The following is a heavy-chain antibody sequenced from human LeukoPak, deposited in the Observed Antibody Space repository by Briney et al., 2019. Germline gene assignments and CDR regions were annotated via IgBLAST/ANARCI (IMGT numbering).Heavy chain of an antibody. V-gene: IGHV3-74*01. CDR2: IDSDGSPT. CDR3: AKLPWFGELSQGYFDY. Sequence: GGSLRLSCAASEFLFSNYWMHWVRQVPGEGLVWVSRIDSDGSPTAYADSVKGRFTISRDNSKNTLYLQMNSLRAEDTAVYYCAKLPWFGELSQGYFDYWGQGTLVTVSS. J-gene: IGHJ4*02. CDR1: EFLFSNYW. D-gene: IGHD3-10*01.